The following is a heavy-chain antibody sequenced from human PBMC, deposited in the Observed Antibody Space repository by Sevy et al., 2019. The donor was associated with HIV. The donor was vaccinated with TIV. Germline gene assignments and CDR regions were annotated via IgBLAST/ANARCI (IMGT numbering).Heavy chain of an antibody. D-gene: IGHD2-15*01. CDR3: ARERVYCSGGSCKPGGWFDP. V-gene: IGHV1-2*02. CDR2: INPNSGGT. J-gene: IGHJ5*02. CDR1: GYTLTGYY. Sequence: ASVKVSCKASGYTLTGYYMHWVRHAPGQGLEWMGWINPNSGGTNYAQKFQGRVTMTRDTSISTAYMELSRLRSDDTAVYYCARERVYCSGGSCKPGGWFDPWGQGTLVTVSS.